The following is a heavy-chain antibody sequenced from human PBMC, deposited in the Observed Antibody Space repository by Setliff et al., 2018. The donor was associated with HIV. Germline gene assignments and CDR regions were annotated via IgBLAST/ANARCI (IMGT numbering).Heavy chain of an antibody. D-gene: IGHD3-10*01. Sequence: PGGSLRLSCVASRFTFNDYWMSWVRQAPGKGLEWVANIDRDGSETNYVDSVKGRFTIFRDNAKSSMYLQTNSLRAEDTAIYYCARKFRPGHGVDVWGQGTTVTVSS. V-gene: IGHV3-7*01. CDR2: IDRDGSET. J-gene: IGHJ6*02. CDR1: RFTFNDYW. CDR3: ARKFRPGHGVDV.